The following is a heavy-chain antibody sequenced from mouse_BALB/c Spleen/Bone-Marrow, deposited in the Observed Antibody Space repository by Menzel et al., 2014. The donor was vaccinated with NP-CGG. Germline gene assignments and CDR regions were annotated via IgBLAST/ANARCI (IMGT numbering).Heavy chain of an antibody. J-gene: IGHJ4*01. CDR2: INSNGGST. CDR3: ARLGNDDAMDY. Sequence: EVKLVESGGGLVKLGGSLKLSCAASGFTFSSYYMSWVRQTPEKRLELVAAINSNGGSTYYPGTVKGRFTISRDNAKNTLYLQMSSLKSEDTALYYCARLGNDDAMDYWGQGTSVTVSS. D-gene: IGHD2-12*01. V-gene: IGHV5-6-2*01. CDR1: GFTFSSYY.